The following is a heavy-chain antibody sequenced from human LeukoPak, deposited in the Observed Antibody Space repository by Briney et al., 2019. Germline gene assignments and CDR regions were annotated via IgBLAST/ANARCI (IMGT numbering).Heavy chain of an antibody. CDR1: GFTFSSYW. Sequence: GGSLRLSCAASGFTFSSYWMHWVRQAPGKGLVWVSRINGDGSTTFYADSVKGRFTISRDNAKNTVYQQMNSLRVEDTAVYYCGSDTVLGYWGQGTLVTASS. V-gene: IGHV3-74*01. CDR3: GSDTVLGY. D-gene: IGHD5-18*01. CDR2: INGDGSTT. J-gene: IGHJ4*02.